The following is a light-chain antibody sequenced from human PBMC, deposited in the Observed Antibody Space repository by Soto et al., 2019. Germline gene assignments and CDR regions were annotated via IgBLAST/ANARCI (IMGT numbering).Light chain of an antibody. CDR2: GAS. CDR3: QEYGSAPLS. CDR1: QGVDSNY. Sequence: EIVLTQSPGTLSLSPGESATLSCRASQGVDSNYLVWYQQKPGRAPRLLIYGASNRATGIPDRFSGSVFGTDLTLTISTLEAAEFAVYYCQEYGSAPLSFGGGIKVDIK. V-gene: IGKV3-20*01. J-gene: IGKJ4*01.